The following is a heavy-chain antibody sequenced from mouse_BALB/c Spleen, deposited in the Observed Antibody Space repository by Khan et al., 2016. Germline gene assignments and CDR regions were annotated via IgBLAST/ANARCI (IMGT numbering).Heavy chain of an antibody. CDR3: AREGYYGYLVN. V-gene: IGHV4-1*02. J-gene: IGHJ3*01. CDR1: GFDFSRYW. CDR2: INPDSSTI. D-gene: IGHD1-1*01. Sequence: EVKLLESGGGLVQPGGSLKLSCEASGFDFSRYWMSWVRQAPGKGLEWIGEINPDSSTINYTPSLKDKFIISRDNAKNTLYLQMRKVRSEDTVLYYCAREGYYGYLVNWGQGTLVTVSA.